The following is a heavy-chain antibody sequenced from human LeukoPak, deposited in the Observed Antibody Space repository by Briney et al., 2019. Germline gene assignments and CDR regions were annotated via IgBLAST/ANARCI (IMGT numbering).Heavy chain of an antibody. CDR3: ARDYLRGNYDY. CDR1: GFTFSSYS. CDR2: ISSSSSTI. V-gene: IGHV3-48*01. Sequence: PGGSLRLSCAASGFTFSSYSMNWVRQAPGKGLEWVSYISSSSSTIYYADSVKGRFTISRDNAKNSLYLQMNSLRAEDTAVYYCARDYLRGNYDYWGQGTLVTVSS. D-gene: IGHD2-15*01. J-gene: IGHJ4*02.